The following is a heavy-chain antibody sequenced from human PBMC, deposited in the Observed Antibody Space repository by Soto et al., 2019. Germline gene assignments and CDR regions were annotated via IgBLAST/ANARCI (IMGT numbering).Heavy chain of an antibody. Sequence: GGSLRLSCAASGFTFSSYSMNWVRQAPGKGLEWVSYISSSSSTIYYADSVKGRFTISRDNAKNSLYLQMNSLRAEDTAVYYCASNGLNWYFDLWGRGTLVTVSS. J-gene: IGHJ2*01. V-gene: IGHV3-48*01. CDR3: ASNGLNWYFDL. CDR2: ISSSSSTI. CDR1: GFTFSSYS.